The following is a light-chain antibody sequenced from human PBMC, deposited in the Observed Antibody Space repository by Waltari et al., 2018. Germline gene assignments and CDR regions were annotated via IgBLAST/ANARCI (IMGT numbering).Light chain of an antibody. J-gene: IGLJ1*01. Sequence: QSALTQPASVSGTPGQSITISCTGTSSDVGNYDLVSWYQQHPGKAPKLLVFEVINRPSGVSSRFSGSKSGNPASLTISGLQAEDEADYYCCSYAGLGTYVFGSGTKVTVL. V-gene: IGLV2-23*02. CDR2: EVI. CDR1: SSDVGNYDL. CDR3: CSYAGLGTYV.